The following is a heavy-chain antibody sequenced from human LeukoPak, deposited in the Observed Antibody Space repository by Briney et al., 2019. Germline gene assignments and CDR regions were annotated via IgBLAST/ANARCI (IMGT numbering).Heavy chain of an antibody. D-gene: IGHD3-9*01. CDR2: ISYDGSNK. CDR3: AKDSHNILTAQIDY. CDR1: GFTFSSYG. J-gene: IGHJ4*02. Sequence: GGSLRLSCAASGFTFSSYGMHWVRQAPGKGLEWVAVISYDGSNKYYPDSVKGRFTISRDNSKNTLYLQMDSLRAEDTAVYYCAKDSHNILTAQIDYWGQGTLVTVSS. V-gene: IGHV3-30*18.